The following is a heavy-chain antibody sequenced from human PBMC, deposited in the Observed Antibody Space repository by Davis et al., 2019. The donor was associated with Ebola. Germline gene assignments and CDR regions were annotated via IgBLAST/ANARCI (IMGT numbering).Heavy chain of an antibody. Sequence: SVKVSCKASGGTFSSYAISWVRQAPGQGLEWMGEIIPIFGTANYAQKFQGRVTITADESTSTAYMELSSLRSEDTAVYYCARDRATRLGNFDYWGQGTLVAVSS. V-gene: IGHV1-69*13. J-gene: IGHJ4*02. CDR2: IIPIFGTA. CDR1: GGTFSSYA. CDR3: ARDRATRLGNFDY. D-gene: IGHD7-27*01.